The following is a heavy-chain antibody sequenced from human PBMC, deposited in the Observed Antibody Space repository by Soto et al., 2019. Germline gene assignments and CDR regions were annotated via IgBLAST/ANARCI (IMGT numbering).Heavy chain of an antibody. D-gene: IGHD2-2*01. CDR2: IYYSGSP. V-gene: IGHV4-61*05. CDR3: ARVMGYCTSTSCHAGPLYYYTDV. CDR1: GGSISSSSYY. J-gene: IGHJ6*03. Sequence: SETLSLTCTSSGGSISSSSYYWGWIRQPPGKGLEWIGFIYYSGSPNYNPSLKSRVTISVDTSKNQFSLKLTSVTAADTAVYYCARVMGYCTSTSCHAGPLYYYTDVRGKGTTVIGSS.